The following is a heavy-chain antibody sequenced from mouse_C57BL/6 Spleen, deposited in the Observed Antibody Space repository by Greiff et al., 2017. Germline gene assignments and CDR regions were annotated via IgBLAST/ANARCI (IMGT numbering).Heavy chain of an antibody. CDR1: GYTFTSYW. CDR3: ARSGRIYYAMDY. CDR2: IDPSDSYT. J-gene: IGHJ4*01. Sequence: VKLQQPGAELVKPGASVKLSCKASGYTFTSYWMQWVKQRPGQGLEWIGEIDPSDSYTNYNQKFKGQATLTVDTSSSTSYMQLSSLTSEDSAVYYCARSGRIYYAMDYWGQGTSVTVSS. D-gene: IGHD3-2*02. V-gene: IGHV1-50*01.